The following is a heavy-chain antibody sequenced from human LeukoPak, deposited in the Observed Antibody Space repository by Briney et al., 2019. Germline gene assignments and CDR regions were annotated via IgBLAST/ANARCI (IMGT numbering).Heavy chain of an antibody. CDR1: GFTFDDYA. D-gene: IGHD3-16*01. CDR2: MNWNSADI. Sequence: GRSLRLSCTGSGFTFDDYAMHWVRQAPGEGLVWVSAMNWNSADITYADSVKGRVTISRDNAQNVLYLQLNSLRPEDTGYYYCVRAPRGAYTWNYFDSWGQGTLVTVSS. J-gene: IGHJ4*02. V-gene: IGHV3-9*01. CDR3: VRAPRGAYTWNYFDS.